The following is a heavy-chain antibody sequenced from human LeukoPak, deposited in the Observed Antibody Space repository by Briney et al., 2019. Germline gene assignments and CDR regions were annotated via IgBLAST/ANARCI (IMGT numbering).Heavy chain of an antibody. CDR3: ARRSGIAVAGAFDY. Sequence: PGGSLRLSCAAAGFTFSSYAMTWVRQAPGKALEWVSGISGSGDSTYYADSVKGRFTISRDNSKNTLYLQMNSLRAEDTAVYYCARRSGIAVAGAFDYWGQGTLVTVSS. V-gene: IGHV3-23*01. D-gene: IGHD6-19*01. CDR2: ISGSGDST. CDR1: GFTFSSYA. J-gene: IGHJ4*02.